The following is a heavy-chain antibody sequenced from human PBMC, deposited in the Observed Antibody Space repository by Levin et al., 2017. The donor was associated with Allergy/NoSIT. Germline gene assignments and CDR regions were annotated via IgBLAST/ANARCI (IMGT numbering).Heavy chain of an antibody. Sequence: PGGSLRLSCAASGFTVSSNYMSWVRQAPGKGLEWVSVIYSGGSTYYADSVKGRFTISRDNSKNTLYLQMNSLRAEDTAVYYCSLRDSSSWSHRNWGQGTLVTVFS. CDR3: SLRDSSSWSHRN. CDR2: IYSGGST. J-gene: IGHJ4*02. CDR1: GFTVSSNY. V-gene: IGHV3-53*01. D-gene: IGHD6-13*01.